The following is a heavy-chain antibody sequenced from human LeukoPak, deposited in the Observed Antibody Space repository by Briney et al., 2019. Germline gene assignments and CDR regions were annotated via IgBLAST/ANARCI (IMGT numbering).Heavy chain of an antibody. CDR3: ARRTGHYYYYMDV. V-gene: IGHV4-38-2*02. J-gene: IGHJ6*03. Sequence: SETLSLTCTVSGYSISSGYYWGWIRQPPGKGLEWIGSIYHSGSTYYNPSLKSRVTISVDTSKNQFPLKLSSVTAADTAVYYCARRTGHYYYYMDVWGKGTTVTVSS. CDR2: IYHSGST. CDR1: GYSISSGYY.